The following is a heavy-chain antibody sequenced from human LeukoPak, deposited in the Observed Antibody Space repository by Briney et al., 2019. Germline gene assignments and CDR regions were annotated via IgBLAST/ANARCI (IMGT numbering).Heavy chain of an antibody. Sequence: GGSLRLSCAASGFTFSTYGMHWVRQAPGKGLEWVAIIWYDGSNKYYADSVKGRFTISRDNSKNTLYLQMNSLRAEDTAVYYCASTTGTTSYFDYWGQGTLVTVSS. CDR3: ASTTGTTSYFDY. D-gene: IGHD1-1*01. J-gene: IGHJ4*02. CDR1: GFTFSTYG. V-gene: IGHV3-30*02. CDR2: IWYDGSNK.